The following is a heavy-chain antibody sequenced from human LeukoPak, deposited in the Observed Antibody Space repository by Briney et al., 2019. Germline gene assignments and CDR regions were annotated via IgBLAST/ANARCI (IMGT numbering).Heavy chain of an antibody. CDR3: ARSKQLDY. V-gene: IGHV3-48*02. Sequence: PGGSLRLSCAASGFTFSSYNMNWVRQAPGKGLEWVSYISPGSSTIYYADSVKGRFTISRDNAKNSLYLRMNSLRDEDTAVYYCARSKQLDYWGQGTLVTVSS. CDR2: ISPGSSTI. D-gene: IGHD6-13*01. J-gene: IGHJ4*02. CDR1: GFTFSSYN.